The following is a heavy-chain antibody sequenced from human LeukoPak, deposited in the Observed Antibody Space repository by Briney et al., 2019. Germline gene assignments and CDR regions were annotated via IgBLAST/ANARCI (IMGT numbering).Heavy chain of an antibody. Sequence: PGGSLRLSCTASGFSFSSYWMSWVRQAPGKGLEWVSFISPSGDRTSNADSVEGRFTISRDNPRNTLYLQMNSLRDEDTAVYYCAIMHGYYDGSGYWVQWGQGTLVTVSS. V-gene: IGHV3-23*01. D-gene: IGHD3-22*01. CDR3: AIMHGYYDGSGYWVQ. J-gene: IGHJ4*02. CDR2: ISPSGDRT. CDR1: GFSFSSYW.